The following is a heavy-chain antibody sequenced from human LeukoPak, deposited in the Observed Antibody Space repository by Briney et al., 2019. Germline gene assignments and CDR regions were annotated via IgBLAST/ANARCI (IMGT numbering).Heavy chain of an antibody. V-gene: IGHV4-39*07. D-gene: IGHD3-22*01. CDR3: ARHRYYYDGSGYYYQP. Sequence: SETLSLTCTVSDGSISSSSYFWGWIRQPPGMRLEWVGNIYYSGSTFYNPSLKSRVTVSVDTSKNQFSLKLSSVTAADTAVYYCARHRYYYDGSGYYYQPWGQGTLVTVSS. J-gene: IGHJ5*02. CDR2: IYYSGST. CDR1: DGSISSSSYF.